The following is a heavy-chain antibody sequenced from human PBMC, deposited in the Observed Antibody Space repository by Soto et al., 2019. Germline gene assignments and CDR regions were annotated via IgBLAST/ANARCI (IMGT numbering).Heavy chain of an antibody. CDR2: IYQGGST. CDR1: GGSISSGGYA. Sequence: SETLSLTCAVSGGSISSGGYAWAWIRQPPGKGLEWVGYIYQGGSTYYNPSLKSRVTIAADRSKNQFSLNLASVTAADTAVYYCARSYSGGDAYFDYRGQGTVVTVSS. J-gene: IGHJ4*02. CDR3: ARSYSGGDAYFDY. V-gene: IGHV4-30-2*01. D-gene: IGHD2-21*02.